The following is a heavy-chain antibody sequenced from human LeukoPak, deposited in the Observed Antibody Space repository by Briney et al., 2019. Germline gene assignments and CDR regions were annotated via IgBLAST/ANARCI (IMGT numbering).Heavy chain of an antibody. D-gene: IGHD1-26*01. CDR2: IKQDGSEK. J-gene: IGHJ5*02. CDR3: ARIVGATGSNWFDP. Sequence: PGGSLRLSCAASGFTFSSYWMSWVRQAPGKGLEWVANIKQDGSEKYYVDSVKGRFTISRDNAKNSLYLQMNSLRAEDTAVYYCARIVGATGSNWFDPWGQGTLVTVSS. CDR1: GFTFSSYW. V-gene: IGHV3-7*01.